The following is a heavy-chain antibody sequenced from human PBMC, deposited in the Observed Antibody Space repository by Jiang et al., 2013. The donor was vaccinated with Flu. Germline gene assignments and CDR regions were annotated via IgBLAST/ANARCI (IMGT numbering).Heavy chain of an antibody. V-gene: IGHV3-74*01. J-gene: IGHJ4*02. D-gene: IGHD5-12*01. Sequence: QPGGSLRLSCAASGFTFSSYWMHWVRQAPGKGLVWVSRINSDGSSTSYADSVKGRFTISRDNAKNTLYLQMNSLRAEDTAVYYCARVGRDIVAHVLDYWGQGTLVTVSS. CDR1: GFTFSSYW. CDR3: ARVGRDIVAHVLDY. CDR2: INSDGSST.